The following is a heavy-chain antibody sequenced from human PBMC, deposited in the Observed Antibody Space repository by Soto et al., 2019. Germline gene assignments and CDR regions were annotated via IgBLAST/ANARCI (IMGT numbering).Heavy chain of an antibody. CDR3: ASVSYFNAFDY. V-gene: IGHV4-59*08. J-gene: IGHJ4*02. CDR2: IYYSGST. Sequence: SETLSLTCSVSGGSISSYYWSWIRQPPGKGLEWIGYIYYSGSTNYNPSLKSRVTISVDTSKNQFSPKLSSVTAADTAVYYCASVSYFNAFDYWGQGTLVTVSS. CDR1: GGSISSYY. D-gene: IGHD3-9*01.